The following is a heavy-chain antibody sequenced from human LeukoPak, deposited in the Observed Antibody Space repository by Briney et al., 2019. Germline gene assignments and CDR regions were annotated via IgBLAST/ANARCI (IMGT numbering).Heavy chain of an antibody. V-gene: IGHV3-21*01. Sequence: GASLQISCAASGFTFSTYSMHCGRQAPGKGLEWVSSIRSGSTYRNYADSVKGRFTISIDDAKNSMYLKMNRLRAEDTAVYSGARDGIFDYWGPGTLVTVSS. CDR2: IRSGSTYR. CDR1: GFTFSTYS. CDR3: ARDGIFDY. J-gene: IGHJ4*02.